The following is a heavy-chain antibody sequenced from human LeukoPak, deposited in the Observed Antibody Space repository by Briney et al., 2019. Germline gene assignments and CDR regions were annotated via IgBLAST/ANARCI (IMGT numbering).Heavy chain of an antibody. J-gene: IGHJ6*02. CDR2: IYSGGST. CDR1: GFTVSSNY. CDR3: ARVATDYYYGMDV. V-gene: IGHV3-66*01. Sequence: GGSLRLSCAASGFTVSSNYMSWVRQAPGKGLEWVSVIYSGGSTYYADSVKGRFTISRDNSKNTLYLQMNSLRAEDTAVYYCARVATDYYYGMDVWGQGTMVTVSS.